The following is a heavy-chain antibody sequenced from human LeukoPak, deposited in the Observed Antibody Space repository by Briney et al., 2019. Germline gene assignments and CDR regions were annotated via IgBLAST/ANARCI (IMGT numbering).Heavy chain of an antibody. CDR1: GNTLTESS. CDR2: FDPEVGGT. V-gene: IGHV1-24*01. CDR3: ATAYDTSGYGPFDM. D-gene: IGHD3-22*01. Sequence: GASVKVSCKVSGNTLTESSIHWVRQAPGKDLEWVGGFDPEVGGTVYAQKFQGSVTMTEDKSTDTAYMDLSSLRSEDTAVYYCATAYDTSGYGPFDMWGQGTMVTVST. J-gene: IGHJ3*02.